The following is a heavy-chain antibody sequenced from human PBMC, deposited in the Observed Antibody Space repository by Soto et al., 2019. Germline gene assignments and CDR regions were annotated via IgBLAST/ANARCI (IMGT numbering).Heavy chain of an antibody. J-gene: IGHJ4*02. CDR1: GFTFSSYG. CDR2: ISYDGSNK. D-gene: IGHD3-22*01. V-gene: IGHV3-30*03. Sequence: GGSLRLSCAASGFTFSSYGMHWVRQAPGKGLEWVAVISYDGSNKYYADSVKGRFTISRDNAYNSLYLQMNSLRDEDTAVYYCARADYGTSGYYFDYWGQGA. CDR3: ARADYGTSGYYFDY.